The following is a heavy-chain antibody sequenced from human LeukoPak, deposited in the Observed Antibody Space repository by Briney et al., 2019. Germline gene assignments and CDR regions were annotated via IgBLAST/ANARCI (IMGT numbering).Heavy chain of an antibody. V-gene: IGHV4-30-2*01. CDR3: ASKTNYYYYYGMDV. J-gene: IGHJ6*02. Sequence: PSETLSLTCTASGGSSSSDSSSDYWSWIRQPPGKGLEWIGYIYHSGSTYYNPSLKSRVTISVDRSKSQFSLKLSSVTAADTAVYYCASKTNYYYYYGMDVWGQGTTVTVSS. CDR2: IYHSGST. CDR1: GGSSSSDSSSDY.